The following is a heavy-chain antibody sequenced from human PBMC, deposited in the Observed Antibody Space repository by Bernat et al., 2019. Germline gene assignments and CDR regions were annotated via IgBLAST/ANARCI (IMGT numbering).Heavy chain of an antibody. V-gene: IGHV3-30*18. J-gene: IGHJ6*02. D-gene: IGHD2-2*01. Sequence: QLQLVESGGGVVQPGRSLRLSCAASGFTFSSYGMHWVRQAPGKGLEWVALISYDGNNKFYGDSVKGRFTISRDNSKNTLYLQMYSLRAEDTAVYYCAKAWGESTSRHMGWNYGMDVWGQGTTVTVSS. CDR3: AKAWGESTSRHMGWNYGMDV. CDR1: GFTFSSYG. CDR2: ISYDGNNK.